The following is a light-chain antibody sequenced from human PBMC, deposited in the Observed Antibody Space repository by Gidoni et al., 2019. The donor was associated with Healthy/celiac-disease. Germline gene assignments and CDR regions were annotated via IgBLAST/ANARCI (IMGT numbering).Light chain of an antibody. Sequence: SYELTQPPSVSVSPGQTASITCSADKLGDKYACWYQQKPGESPVLVICQDRKRTSGMPEGFSGYNSGNTATLTISGTQAMDEDDYYCQAWDSSTVVFGGGTKLTVL. V-gene: IGLV3-1*01. CDR3: QAWDSSTVV. CDR2: QDR. CDR1: KLGDKY. J-gene: IGLJ2*01.